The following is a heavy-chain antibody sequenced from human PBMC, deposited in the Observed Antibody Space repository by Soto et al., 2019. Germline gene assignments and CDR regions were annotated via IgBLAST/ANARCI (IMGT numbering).Heavy chain of an antibody. CDR3: VQAEGGIRDTVPVSAFLENLSSDL. CDR2: ISGSDGST. V-gene: IGHV3-23*01. J-gene: IGHJ2*01. Sequence: QGKCLEWVSSISGSDGSTFYADSVKGRFTISRDNSKNTLYLQMNSLRVEYTALYFSVQAEGGIRDTVPVSAFLENLSSDL. D-gene: IGHD3-3*02.